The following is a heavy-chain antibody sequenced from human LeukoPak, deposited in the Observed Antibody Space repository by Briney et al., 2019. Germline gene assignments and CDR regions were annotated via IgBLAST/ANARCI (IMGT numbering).Heavy chain of an antibody. CDR1: GFTFSGSA. D-gene: IGHD1-26*01. V-gene: IGHV3-73*01. CDR3: TRRRELLGLYAFDI. Sequence: GGSLKLSCAASGFTFSGSAMLWVRQASGKGLEWVGRIRSKANSYATAYAASVKGRFTISRDDSKNTAYLQMNSLKTEDTAVYYCTRRRELLGLYAFDIWGQGTMVTVSS. J-gene: IGHJ3*02. CDR2: IRSKANSYAT.